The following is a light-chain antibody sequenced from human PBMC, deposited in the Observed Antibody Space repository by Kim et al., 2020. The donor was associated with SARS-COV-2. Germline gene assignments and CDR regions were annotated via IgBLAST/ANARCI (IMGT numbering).Light chain of an antibody. CDR2: EVT. J-gene: IGLJ3*02. CDR1: SSDVGSYNR. Sequence: QTVTISCTGTSSDVGSYNRVSWYHQPPGTAPKLIIYEVTNRPSGVPHRFSGSKSGNTASLTISGLQAEDESDYYCSSQTNTGTWVFGGGTKLTVL. V-gene: IGLV2-18*02. CDR3: SSQTNTGTWV.